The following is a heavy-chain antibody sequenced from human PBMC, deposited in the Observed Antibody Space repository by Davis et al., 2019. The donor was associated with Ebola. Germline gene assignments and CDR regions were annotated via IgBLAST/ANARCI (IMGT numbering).Heavy chain of an antibody. D-gene: IGHD3-10*01. J-gene: IGHJ4*02. CDR1: GGSISSSNW. CDR3: ARCYYGSGSYSPIFDY. V-gene: IGHV4-4*02. Sequence: SETLSLTCAVSGGSISSSNWWSWVRQPPGKGLEWIGEIYHSGSTNYNPSLKSRVTISVDKSKNQFSLKLSSVTAADTAVYYCARCYYGSGSYSPIFDYWGQGTLVTVSS. CDR2: IYHSGST.